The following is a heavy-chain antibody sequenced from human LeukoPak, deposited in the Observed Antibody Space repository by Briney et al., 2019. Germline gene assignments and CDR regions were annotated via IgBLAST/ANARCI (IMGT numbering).Heavy chain of an antibody. CDR1: GYTFTGYY. J-gene: IGHJ6*03. CDR3: ARSPITMVRGVISYYYMDV. D-gene: IGHD3-10*01. Sequence: ASVKVSCKASGYTFTGYYMHWVRQAPGQGLEWMGGIIPIFGTANYAQKFQGRVTITADESTSTAYMELSSLRSEDTAVYYCARSPITMVRGVISYYYMDVWGKGTTVTISS. V-gene: IGHV1-69*13. CDR2: IIPIFGTA.